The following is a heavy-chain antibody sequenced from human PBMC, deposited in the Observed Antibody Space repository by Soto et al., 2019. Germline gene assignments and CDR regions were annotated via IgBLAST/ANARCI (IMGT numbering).Heavy chain of an antibody. Sequence: EVQLLESGGGLVQPGGSLRLSCAASGFTFSSYAMSWVRQAPGKGLEWVSTISNSGGRTYYADSVKGRFAISRDNSKNTLYLKMPGLRPEDTAVIYCASSSTVLLPPPMTGWFDPWGKGPLVTVSS. D-gene: IGHD3-22*01. V-gene: IGHV3-23*01. J-gene: IGHJ5*02. CDR1: GFTFSSYA. CDR3: ASSSTVLLPPPMTGWFDP. CDR2: ISNSGGRT.